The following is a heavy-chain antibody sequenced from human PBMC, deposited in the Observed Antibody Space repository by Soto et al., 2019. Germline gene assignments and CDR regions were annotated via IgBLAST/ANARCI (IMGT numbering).Heavy chain of an antibody. CDR1: GGTFSSYA. CDR3: AREEYSSSSYYYYGMDV. CDR2: IIPIFGTA. D-gene: IGHD6-6*01. J-gene: IGHJ6*02. Sequence: QVQLVQSGAEVKKPGSSVKVSCKASGGTFSSYAISWVRQAPGQGLEWMGGIIPIFGTANYAQKFQGRVTITADESTSTAYMELSSLRSEDTAGYYCAREEYSSSSYYYYGMDVWGQGTTVTVSS. V-gene: IGHV1-69*01.